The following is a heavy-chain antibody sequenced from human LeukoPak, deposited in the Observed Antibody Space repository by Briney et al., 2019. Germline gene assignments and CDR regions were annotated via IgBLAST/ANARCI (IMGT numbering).Heavy chain of an antibody. D-gene: IGHD6-19*01. CDR3: ARSSGWPYNWFDL. V-gene: IGHV1-69*01. CDR2: IIPIFGTG. Sequence: RQAPXXGVEXMGGIIPIFGTGNYAQKFQGRVTITPDESTSTAYMELSSLRSEDTAVYYCARSSGWPYNWFDLWGQGTLVTVSS. J-gene: IGHJ5*02.